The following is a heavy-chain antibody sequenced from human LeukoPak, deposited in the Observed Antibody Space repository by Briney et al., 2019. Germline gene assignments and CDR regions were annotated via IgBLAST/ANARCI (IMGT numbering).Heavy chain of an antibody. V-gene: IGHV4-59*08. D-gene: IGHD5-12*01. CDR2: IYYSEST. J-gene: IGHJ4*02. CDR1: GGSISSYY. Sequence: SETLSLTCTVSGGSISSYYWSWIRQPPGKGPEWIGYIYYSESTNYNPSLKSRVTISVDTSKNQFSLKLRSVTAADTAVYYCARQGYSAYEILDYWGQGTLVTVSS. CDR3: ARQGYSAYEILDY.